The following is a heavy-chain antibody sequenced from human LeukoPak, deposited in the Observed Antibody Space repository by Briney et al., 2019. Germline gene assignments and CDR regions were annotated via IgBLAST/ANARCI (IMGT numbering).Heavy chain of an antibody. CDR1: GFSSSTYT. J-gene: IGHJ5*02. V-gene: IGHV3-21*01. CDR3: GKGDYRES. Sequence: VGSLRLSCAASGFSSSTYTMNCARDAPGEGLDLVSSIGYTSSDKCYVESGKGRFTISRDNAENSLYLQRNSLRADDTAMYYCGKGDYRESWGEGARVTVSS. D-gene: IGHD4-11*01. CDR2: IGYTSSDK.